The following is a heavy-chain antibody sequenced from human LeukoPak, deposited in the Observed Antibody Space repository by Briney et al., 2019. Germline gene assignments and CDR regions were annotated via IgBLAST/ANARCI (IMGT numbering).Heavy chain of an antibody. D-gene: IGHD1-26*01. CDR3: ARRRDLYSGSYYPFDY. CDR1: GYSFTSYW. Sequence: GESLKISCKGSGYSFTSYWIGWVRQMPGKGLKWMGIIYPGDSDARYSPSFQGPVTISADKSISTAYLQWSSLKASDTAMYYCARRRDLYSGSYYPFDYWGQGTLVTVSS. CDR2: IYPGDSDA. V-gene: IGHV5-51*01. J-gene: IGHJ4*02.